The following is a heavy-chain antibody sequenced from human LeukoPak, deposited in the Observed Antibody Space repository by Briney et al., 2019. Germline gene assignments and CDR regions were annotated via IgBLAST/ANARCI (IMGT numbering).Heavy chain of an antibody. J-gene: IGHJ4*02. D-gene: IGHD6-6*01. CDR1: GGSISSGGYS. CDR3: ARRTLIAARDPYYFDY. Sequence: PSETLSLTCAVSGGSISSGGYSWSWIRQPPGKGLEWIGYIYHSGSTYYNPSLKSRVTISVDRSKNQFSLKLSSVTAADTAVYYCARRTLIAARDPYYFDYWGQGTLVTVSS. V-gene: IGHV4-30-2*01. CDR2: IYHSGST.